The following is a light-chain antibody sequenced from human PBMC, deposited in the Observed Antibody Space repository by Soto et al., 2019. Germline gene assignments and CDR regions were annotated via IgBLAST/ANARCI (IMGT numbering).Light chain of an antibody. J-gene: IGKJ4*01. CDR1: QSVSSSY. V-gene: IGKV3-20*01. Sequence: EIVLTQSPGTLSLSPGERATLSCRASQSVSSSYLAWYQQKPGQAPRLLIYGASSRATGSPDRFSGSGSGTDFTLTISRLEPEDFAVYYCQQYGISQTLGGGTKVEIK. CDR3: QQYGISQT. CDR2: GAS.